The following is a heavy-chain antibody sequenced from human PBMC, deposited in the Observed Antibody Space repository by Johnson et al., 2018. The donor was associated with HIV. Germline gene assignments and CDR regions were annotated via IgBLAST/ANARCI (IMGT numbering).Heavy chain of an antibody. Sequence: VQLVESGGGLVQPGGSLRLSCAASGFTVTTKYMRWVRQAPGKGLEWVSVIYSGGSTYYADSVKGTFTLSRDNSKTTLYLQMNSLRAEDTAVYYCARDRLYSSGWYGTDAFGLWGQGTMVTVSS. CDR3: ARDRLYSSGWYGTDAFGL. CDR2: IYSGGST. CDR1: GFTVTTKY. D-gene: IGHD6-19*01. J-gene: IGHJ3*01. V-gene: IGHV3-66*01.